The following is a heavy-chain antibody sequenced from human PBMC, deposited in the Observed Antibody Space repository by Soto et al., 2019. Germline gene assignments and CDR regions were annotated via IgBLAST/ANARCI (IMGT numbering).Heavy chain of an antibody. D-gene: IGHD2-15*01. V-gene: IGHV3-11*01. CDR2: ISGSGSTI. Sequence: GGSLRLSCAASGFTFSDYYMSWIRHAPGKGLEWVSYISGSGSTIYYADSVKGRFTISRDNAKNSLHLQMNSLRAEDTAVYYCASGVAASHFYYYYMDVWGKGTTVTVSS. J-gene: IGHJ6*03. CDR1: GFTFSDYY. CDR3: ASGVAASHFYYYYMDV.